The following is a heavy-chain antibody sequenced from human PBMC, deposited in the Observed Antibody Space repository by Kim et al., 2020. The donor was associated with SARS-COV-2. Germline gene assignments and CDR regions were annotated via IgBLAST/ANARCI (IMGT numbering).Heavy chain of an antibody. CDR1: GFTFSSYG. Sequence: GGSLRLSCTASGFTFSSYGAHWVRQAPGKGLEWVAVISTDGSQTFYADSVKGQFTISRDNSKNTLYLQMNSLRPEDTALYYCARNQGRGWSDFXYWGQGT. D-gene: IGHD6-19*01. J-gene: IGHJ4*02. V-gene: IGHV3-30*14. CDR3: ARNQGRGWSDFXY. CDR2: ISTDGSQT.